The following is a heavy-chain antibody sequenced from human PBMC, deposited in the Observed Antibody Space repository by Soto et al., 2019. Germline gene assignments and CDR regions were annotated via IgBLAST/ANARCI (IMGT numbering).Heavy chain of an antibody. D-gene: IGHD6-19*01. Sequence: SVKVSCKASGGTFSTYTISWVRQAPGQGLQWMGWISTILRETTYAQNLQGRVTITTDISTTTAYMELRNLRSDDTAVYYCARVVGGIPVAGSWNWFDPWGQGTLVTVSS. CDR2: ISTILRET. J-gene: IGHJ5*02. CDR3: ARVVGGIPVAGSWNWFDP. CDR1: GGTFSTYT. V-gene: IGHV1-69*05.